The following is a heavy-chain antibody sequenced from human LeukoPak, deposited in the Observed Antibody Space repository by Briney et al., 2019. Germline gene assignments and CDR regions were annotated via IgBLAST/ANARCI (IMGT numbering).Heavy chain of an antibody. J-gene: IGHJ4*02. Sequence: GGSLRLSCAASGFTFSSYAMSWVRQAPGKGLEWVSAISGSGGTTYYADSVKGRFTISRDNSKNTLYLQMNSLRAEDTAVYYCASATSGYFSGFDYWGQGTLVTVSS. D-gene: IGHD3-22*01. CDR1: GFTFSSYA. V-gene: IGHV3-23*01. CDR2: ISGSGGTT. CDR3: ASATSGYFSGFDY.